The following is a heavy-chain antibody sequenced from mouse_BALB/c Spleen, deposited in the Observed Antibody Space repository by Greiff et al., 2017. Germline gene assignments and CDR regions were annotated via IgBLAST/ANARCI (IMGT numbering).Heavy chain of an antibody. CDR2: IDPANGNT. J-gene: IGHJ2*01. CDR3: ALTGYYFDY. V-gene: IGHV14-3*02. CDR1: GFNIKDTY. Sequence: EVKLVESGAELVKPGASVKLSCTASGFNIKDTYMHWVKQRPEQGLEWIGRIDPANGNTKYDPKFQGKATITADTSSNTAYLQLSSLTSEDTAVYYCALTGYYFDYWGQGTTLTVSS. D-gene: IGHD4-1*01.